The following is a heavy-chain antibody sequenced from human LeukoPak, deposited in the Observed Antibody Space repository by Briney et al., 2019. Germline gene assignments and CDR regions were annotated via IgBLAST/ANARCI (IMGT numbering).Heavy chain of an antibody. CDR1: GGSISSYY. Sequence: PSETLSLTCTVSGGSISSYYWSWIRQPPGKGLEWIGYIYYSGSTNYNPSLKSRVTISVDTSKNQFSLKLSSVTAADTAVYYCARQGIVGASDYWGQGTLVTVFS. D-gene: IGHD1-26*01. CDR2: IYYSGST. V-gene: IGHV4-59*08. J-gene: IGHJ4*02. CDR3: ARQGIVGASDY.